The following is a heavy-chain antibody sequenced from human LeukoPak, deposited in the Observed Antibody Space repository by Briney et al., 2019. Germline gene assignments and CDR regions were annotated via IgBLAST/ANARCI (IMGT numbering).Heavy chain of an antibody. CDR1: GGSFSGYY. V-gene: IGHV4-34*01. J-gene: IGHJ5*02. CDR2: INHSGST. CDR3: ARIVRLGYCSSTSCSYNWFDP. D-gene: IGHD2-2*01. Sequence: SETLSLTCAVYGGSFSGYYWSWIRQPPGKGLEWIGEINHSGSTNYNPSLKSRVTISVDTSKNQFSLKLSSVTAADTAVYYCARIVRLGYCSSTSCSYNWFDPWGQGTPVTVSS.